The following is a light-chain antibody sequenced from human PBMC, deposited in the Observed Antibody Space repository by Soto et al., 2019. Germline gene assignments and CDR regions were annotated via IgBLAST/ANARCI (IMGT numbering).Light chain of an antibody. CDR1: QSISSY. V-gene: IGKV1-39*01. CDR2: ATS. CDR3: QQSYRTPPYT. J-gene: IGKJ2*01. Sequence: DIQMTQSPSSLSASVGDRVTITCRASQSISSYLNWYQQKPGKAPKLLIYATSSLQSGVPSRFSGSGSGTDFTLTISSLQHEDVASYYCQQSYRTPPYTFGQGTKLEIK.